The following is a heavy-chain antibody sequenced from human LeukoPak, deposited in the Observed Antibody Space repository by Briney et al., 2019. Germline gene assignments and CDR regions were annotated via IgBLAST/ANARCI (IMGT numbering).Heavy chain of an antibody. D-gene: IGHD5-12*01. CDR2: ISGSGIST. J-gene: IGHJ4*02. V-gene: IGHV3-23*01. Sequence: GGSLGLSCAASGFTFSSYAMNWVRQAPGKGLEWVSHISGSGISTYYADSVKGRFTFSRDNSKNTLYLQMNSLRVEDTAVYYCARDLVVATGPDYWGQGTLVTVSS. CDR3: ARDLVVATGPDY. CDR1: GFTFSSYA.